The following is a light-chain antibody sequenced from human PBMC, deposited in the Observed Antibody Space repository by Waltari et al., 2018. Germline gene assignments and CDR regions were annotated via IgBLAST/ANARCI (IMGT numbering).Light chain of an antibody. CDR3: QQYGSSYT. Sequence: EIVLTQSPGTLSLSPGERATLSCRASQSVSSSYLAWYQQKPGQAPRLLIYGASSRATGIPDRFSGSGSGTDFTITIIRLEPEDFAVYYCQQYGSSYTFGQGTKLEIK. J-gene: IGKJ2*01. CDR1: QSVSSSY. V-gene: IGKV3-20*01. CDR2: GAS.